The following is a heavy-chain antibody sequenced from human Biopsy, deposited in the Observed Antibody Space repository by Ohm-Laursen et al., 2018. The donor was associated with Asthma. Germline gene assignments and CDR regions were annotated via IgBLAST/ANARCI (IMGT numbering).Heavy chain of an antibody. J-gene: IGHJ6*02. CDR3: ARVGYSSSWYGDYYYGMGV. CDR2: IWYDGSNK. D-gene: IGHD6-13*01. CDR1: GFTFSSYG. Sequence: SLRLSCTASGFTFSSYGMHWVRQAPGKGLEWVAIIWYDGSNKYYADSVKGRFTISRDNSKNTLYLQMNSLRAEDTAVYYCARVGYSSSWYGDYYYGMGVWGQGTKVTV. V-gene: IGHV3-33*01.